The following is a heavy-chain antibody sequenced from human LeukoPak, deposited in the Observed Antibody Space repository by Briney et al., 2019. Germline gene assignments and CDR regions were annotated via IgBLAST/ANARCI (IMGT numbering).Heavy chain of an antibody. CDR3: VRGGDYYGSDPFYFDY. CDR2: ISYEGSNK. CDR1: GFTFSGNA. J-gene: IGHJ4*02. D-gene: IGHD3-10*01. V-gene: IGHV3-30*04. Sequence: GRSLRLSCAASGFTFSGNAMHWVRQAPGKGLECVAAISYEGSNKYYSDSVKGRFTISRDNSKNTLYQQMSSLRPEDTAVYYCVRGGDYYGSDPFYFDYWGQGILVTVSS.